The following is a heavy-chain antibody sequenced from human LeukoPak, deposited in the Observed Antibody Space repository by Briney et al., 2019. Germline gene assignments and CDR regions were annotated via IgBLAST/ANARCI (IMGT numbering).Heavy chain of an antibody. CDR1: GFTFSSYA. D-gene: IGHD1-26*01. V-gene: IGHV3-23*01. CDR3: ARDPYSGSYGNYYYYFMDV. CDR2: ISGSGGST. J-gene: IGHJ6*03. Sequence: GGSLRLSCAASGFTFSSYAMSWVRQAPGKGLGWVSAISGSGGSTYYADSVKGRFTISRDNSKNTLYLQMTSLRAEDTAVYYCARDPYSGSYGNYYYYFMDVWGKGTTVTISS.